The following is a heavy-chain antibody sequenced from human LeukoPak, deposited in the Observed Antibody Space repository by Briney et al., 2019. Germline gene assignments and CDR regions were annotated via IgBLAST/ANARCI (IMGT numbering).Heavy chain of an antibody. J-gene: IGHJ6*03. CDR3: ASPSCGGDCYYYYYYYVDV. V-gene: IGHV3-30-3*01. Sequence: PGGSLRLSCAASGFPFSSYAMHWVRQAPGRGLEWVAVLSYDGNNKYYADSVKGRFTISRDNSKNTLYLQMNSLRAEDTAVYYCASPSCGGDCYYYYYYYVDVWGKGTTVTVSS. D-gene: IGHD2-21*01. CDR1: GFPFSSYA. CDR2: LSYDGNNK.